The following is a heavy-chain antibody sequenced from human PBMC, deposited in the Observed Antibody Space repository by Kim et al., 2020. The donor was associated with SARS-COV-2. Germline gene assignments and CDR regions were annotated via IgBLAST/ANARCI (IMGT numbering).Heavy chain of an antibody. CDR3: AKYLSVVVIWGFFDY. D-gene: IGHD2-15*01. V-gene: IGHV3-23*01. Sequence: SVKGRLTISRDNSKNTLYLQMNSLRAEDTAVYYCAKYLSVVVIWGFFDYWGQGTLVTVSS. J-gene: IGHJ4*02.